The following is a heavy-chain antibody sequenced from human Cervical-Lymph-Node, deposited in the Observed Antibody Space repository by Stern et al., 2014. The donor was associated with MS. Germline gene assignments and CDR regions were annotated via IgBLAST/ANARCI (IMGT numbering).Heavy chain of an antibody. CDR2: TIPMFGSA. CDR3: AREYGDHEGERFDY. D-gene: IGHD4-17*01. Sequence: VQLVESGAEVKKPGSSVKVSCKASGGRFRSYDITWVRQAPGQGLEWMGETIPMFGSANYAQKFQGRVTFTADESTSTVYMELRNLTSEDTAIYYCAREYGDHEGERFDYWSQGTLVTVSS. V-gene: IGHV1-69*01. CDR1: GGRFRSYD. J-gene: IGHJ4*02.